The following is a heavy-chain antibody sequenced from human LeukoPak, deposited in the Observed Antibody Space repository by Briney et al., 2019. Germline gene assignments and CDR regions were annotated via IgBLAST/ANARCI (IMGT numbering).Heavy chain of an antibody. J-gene: IGHJ6*02. CDR2: TYYRSKWYN. Sequence: SQTLSLTCAISGDSVSSNSAAWHWIRQSPSRGLEWLGRTYYRSKWYNDYAVSVKSRITINPDTSKNQFSLQLNSVTPEDTAVYYCSRDSGYYYDSSGYYYPYYYYYGMDVWGQGTTVTVSS. CDR3: SRDSGYYYDSSGYYYPYYYYYGMDV. D-gene: IGHD3-22*01. V-gene: IGHV6-1*01. CDR1: GDSVSSNSAA.